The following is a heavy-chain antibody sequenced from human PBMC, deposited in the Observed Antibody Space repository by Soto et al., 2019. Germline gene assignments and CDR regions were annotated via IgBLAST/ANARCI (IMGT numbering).Heavy chain of an antibody. V-gene: IGHV1-18*01. CDR1: GYTFTSYG. J-gene: IGHJ6*03. D-gene: IGHD4-17*01. Sequence: ASVKVSCKASGYTFTSYGISWVRQAPGQGLEWMGWISAYNGNTNYAQKLQGRVTMTTDTSTSTAYMELRSLRSDDTAVYYCARDSDYGDYGYYYYMDVWGKGTTVTVSS. CDR3: ARDSDYGDYGYYYYMDV. CDR2: ISAYNGNT.